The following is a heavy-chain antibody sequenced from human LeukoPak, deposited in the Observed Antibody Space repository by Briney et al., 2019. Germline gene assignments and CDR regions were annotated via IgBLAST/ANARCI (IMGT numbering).Heavy chain of an antibody. CDR1: GYTFTSYG. V-gene: IGHV1-18*01. Sequence: ASVKVSCKASGYTFTSYGISWVRQAPGQGLEWMGWISAYNGNTNYAQKLQGRVTMTTDTSTSTAYMELRSLRSDDTAVYYCARVRLGYCTNGVCYTPRFPYYYGMDVWGQGTTVTVSS. D-gene: IGHD2-8*01. CDR2: ISAYNGNT. J-gene: IGHJ6*02. CDR3: ARVRLGYCTNGVCYTPRFPYYYGMDV.